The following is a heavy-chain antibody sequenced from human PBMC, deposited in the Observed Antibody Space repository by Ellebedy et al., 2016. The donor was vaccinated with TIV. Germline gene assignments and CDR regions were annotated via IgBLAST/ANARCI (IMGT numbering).Heavy chain of an antibody. CDR3: ARWVGHFDF. D-gene: IGHD1-26*01. J-gene: IGHJ4*02. CDR2: IYHSGSN. CDR1: GGTIISTNW. Sequence: MPSETLSLTCAVSGGTIISTNWWSWVRQPPGKGLEWFGEIYHSGSNNYNPSLTSRVTISVDNSKNQFPLKLSSVTAAATAVYYCARWVGHFDFWGQGAQVTVSS. V-gene: IGHV4-4*02.